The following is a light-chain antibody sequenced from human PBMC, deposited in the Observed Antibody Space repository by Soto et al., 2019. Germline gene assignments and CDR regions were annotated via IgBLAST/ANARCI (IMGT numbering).Light chain of an antibody. CDR1: QSVKTF. V-gene: IGKV3-11*01. J-gene: IGKJ1*01. CDR2: DAS. Sequence: EIELTQSPGTLSLSPGERATLSCRASQSVKTFLVWYQQRPGQAPRLLIYDASHRAAGIPARFSGSGFGTDFTLTISSLEPEDAAVYYCQQRSNWPPITFGQGTKVDI. CDR3: QQRSNWPPIT.